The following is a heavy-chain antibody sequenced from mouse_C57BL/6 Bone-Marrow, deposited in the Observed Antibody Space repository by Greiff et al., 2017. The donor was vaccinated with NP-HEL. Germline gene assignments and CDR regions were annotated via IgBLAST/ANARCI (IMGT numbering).Heavy chain of an antibody. V-gene: IGHV1-50*01. CDR3: ARDPYYYGSSYEGYYAMDY. D-gene: IGHD1-1*01. J-gene: IGHJ4*01. CDR1: GYTFTSYW. CDR2: IDPSDSYT. Sequence: QVQLQQPGAELVKPGASVKLSCKASGYTFTSYWMQWVKQRPGQGLEWIGEIDPSDSYTNYNQKFKGKATLTVDTSSRTAYLQLSSLTSEDSAVYDCARDPYYYGSSYEGYYAMDYWGQGTSVTVSS.